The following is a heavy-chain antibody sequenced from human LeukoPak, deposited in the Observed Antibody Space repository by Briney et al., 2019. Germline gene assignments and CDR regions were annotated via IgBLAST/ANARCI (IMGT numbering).Heavy chain of an antibody. CDR2: ISGSGGST. D-gene: IGHD3-22*01. Sequence: RGSLRLSCAASGFTFSSYAMSWVRQAPGKGLEWVSAISGSGGSTYYADSVKGRFTISRDNSKNTLYLQMNSLRAEDTAVYYCAKDLRLLWLSQVYFDYWGQGTLVTVSS. V-gene: IGHV3-23*01. CDR1: GFTFSSYA. CDR3: AKDLRLLWLSQVYFDY. J-gene: IGHJ4*02.